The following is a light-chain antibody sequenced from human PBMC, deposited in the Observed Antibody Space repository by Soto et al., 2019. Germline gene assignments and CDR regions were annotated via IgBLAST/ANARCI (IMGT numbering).Light chain of an antibody. CDR1: QFLSSY. CDR3: HQRNK. Sequence: EVVLTQSPATLPLAPGERATLSCRASQFLSSYLAWYQQKPGQPPRLLIYDTSNRATGIPARFSGSRSGTDLTLTISSLEPEDFGVYFCHQRNKFGQGTRLEIK. CDR2: DTS. J-gene: IGKJ5*01. V-gene: IGKV3-11*01.